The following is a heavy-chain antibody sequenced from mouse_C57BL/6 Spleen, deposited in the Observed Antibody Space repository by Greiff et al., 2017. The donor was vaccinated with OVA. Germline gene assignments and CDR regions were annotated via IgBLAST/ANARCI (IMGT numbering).Heavy chain of an antibody. V-gene: IGHV1-55*01. J-gene: IGHJ1*03. CDR3: ARYYGSSSDWYFDV. CDR2: IYPGSGST. CDR1: GYTFTSYW. Sequence: QVQLQQPGAELVKPGASVKMSCKASGYTFTSYWITWVKQRPGQGLEWIGDIYPGSGSTNYNEKFKSKATLTVDTSSSTAYMQLSSLTSEDSAVYYGARYYGSSSDWYFDVWGTGTTVTVSS. D-gene: IGHD1-1*01.